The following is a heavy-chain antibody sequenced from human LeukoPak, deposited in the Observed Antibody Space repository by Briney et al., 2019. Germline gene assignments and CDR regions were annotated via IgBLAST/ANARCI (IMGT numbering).Heavy chain of an antibody. J-gene: IGHJ4*02. V-gene: IGHV1-18*01. Sequence: GASVKVSCKASGGTFTSYGISWVRQAPGQGLEWMGWTSAYNGNTNYAQKLQGRVTMTTDTSTSTAYMELRSLRSDDTAVYYCARVVFSGSYRSPFDYWGQGTLVTVSS. CDR1: GGTFTSYG. CDR2: TSAYNGNT. D-gene: IGHD1-26*01. CDR3: ARVVFSGSYRSPFDY.